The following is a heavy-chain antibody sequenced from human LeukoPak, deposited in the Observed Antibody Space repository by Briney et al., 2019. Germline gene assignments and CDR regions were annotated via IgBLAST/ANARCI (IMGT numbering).Heavy chain of an antibody. V-gene: IGHV3-30-3*02. Sequence: GGSLRLSCAASGFTFSSYAMHWVRQAPGKGLEWVAVISYDGSNKYYADSVKGRFTISRDNSKNTLYLQMNSLRAEGTAVYYCAKSQTYGKFDYWGQGTLVTVSS. CDR1: GFTFSSYA. J-gene: IGHJ4*02. D-gene: IGHD1-26*01. CDR2: ISYDGSNK. CDR3: AKSQTYGKFDY.